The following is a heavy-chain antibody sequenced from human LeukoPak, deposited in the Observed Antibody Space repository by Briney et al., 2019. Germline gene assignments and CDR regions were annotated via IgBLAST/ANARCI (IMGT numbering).Heavy chain of an antibody. CDR1: GYTFTSYG. J-gene: IGHJ6*02. CDR3: ARDTAAIDYYYYYGMDV. V-gene: IGHV1-18*01. Sequence: ASVKVSCKASGYTFTSYGISWVRQAPGQGLEWMGWISAYNGNTNYAQKLQGRVTMTTDTSTSTAYMELRSLRSDDTAVYYCARDTAAIDYYYYYGMDVWGQGTTVTVSS. CDR2: ISAYNGNT. D-gene: IGHD2-2*01.